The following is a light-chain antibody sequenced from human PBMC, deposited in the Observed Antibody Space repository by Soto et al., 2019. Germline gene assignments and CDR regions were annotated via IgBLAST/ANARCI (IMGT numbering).Light chain of an antibody. Sequence: QSVLTQPPSASGTPGQRVTISCSASSGSLSVDWYQHLPGTAPKLLIYSNYQRPSGVPDRFSGSKSGTSASLVISGLQSEDDADYYCEGRDDSLSGLYVFGTGTKVTVL. CDR2: SNY. CDR3: EGRDDSLSGLYV. CDR1: SGSLS. J-gene: IGLJ1*01. V-gene: IGLV1-44*01.